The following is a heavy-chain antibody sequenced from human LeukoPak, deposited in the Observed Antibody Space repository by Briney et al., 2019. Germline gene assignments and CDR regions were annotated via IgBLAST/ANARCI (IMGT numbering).Heavy chain of an antibody. CDR2: VHLDGRT. V-gene: IGHV4-4*02. D-gene: IGHD1-26*01. CDR1: GGSVTSTNW. J-gene: IGHJ4*02. Sequence: PSETLSLTCDVSGGSVTSTNWRTWVRQPPGKGLEWIGEVHLDGRTNHNPSLKSRLIMSVDLPENHISLKLTSVTAADTAVYHGAREGGFYRPLDYSGQGTLVTVSS. CDR3: AREGGFYRPLDY.